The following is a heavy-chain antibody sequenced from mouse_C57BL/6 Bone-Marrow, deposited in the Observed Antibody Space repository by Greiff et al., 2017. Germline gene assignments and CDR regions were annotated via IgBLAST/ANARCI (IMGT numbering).Heavy chain of an antibody. D-gene: IGHD2-5*01. J-gene: IGHJ1*03. CDR2: IDPSDSYT. V-gene: IGHV1-59*01. Sequence: QVQLQQPGAELVRPGTSVKLSCKASGYTFTSYWMHWVKQRPGQGLEWIGVIDPSDSYTNYNQKFKGKATLTVDTSSSTAYMQLSSLTSEDSAVYDCARWGYYSNSHWYFDVWGTGTTVTVSS. CDR3: ARWGYYSNSHWYFDV. CDR1: GYTFTSYW.